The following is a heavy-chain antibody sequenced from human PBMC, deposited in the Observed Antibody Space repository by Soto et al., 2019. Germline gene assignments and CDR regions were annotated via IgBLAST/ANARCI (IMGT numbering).Heavy chain of an antibody. CDR2: ISAYNGNT. D-gene: IGHD3-10*01. J-gene: IGHJ5*02. Sequence: ASVKVSCKASGYTFTSYGISWVRQAPGQGLEWMGWISAYNGNTNYAQKLKGRVTMTTDTSTSTAYMELRSLRSDDTAVYYCAREVKGYYGSGLDPWGQGTLVTVSS. CDR3: AREVKGYYGSGLDP. V-gene: IGHV1-18*01. CDR1: GYTFTSYG.